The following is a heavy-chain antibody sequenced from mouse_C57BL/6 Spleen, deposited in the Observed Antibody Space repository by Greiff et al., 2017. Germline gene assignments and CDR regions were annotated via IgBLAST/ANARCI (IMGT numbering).Heavy chain of an antibody. D-gene: IGHD2-4*01. CDR1: GYTFTSYW. CDR3: ARDYDYAYAMDD. V-gene: IGHV1-55*01. CDR2: IYPGSGST. J-gene: IGHJ4*01. Sequence: QVQLQQPGAELVKPGASVKMSCKASGYTFTSYWITWVKRRPGQGLEWIGDIYPGSGSTNYNEKFKSKATLTVDTSSSTAYMQLSSLTSEDSAVYYCARDYDYAYAMDDWGQGTSVTVSS.